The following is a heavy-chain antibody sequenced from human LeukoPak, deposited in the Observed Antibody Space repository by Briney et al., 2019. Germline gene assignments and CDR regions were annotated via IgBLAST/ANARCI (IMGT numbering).Heavy chain of an antibody. V-gene: IGHV3-30*18. CDR2: ISYDGSNK. D-gene: IGHD2-21*02. Sequence: GRSLTLSCAASGFTFNQFGMHWVRQAPGKGLEWVAVISYDGSNKYYADSVKGRFTISRDNSKNTLYLQMNSLRAEDTAVYYCAKAPLPSYCGGDCPPFQHWGQGTLVTVSS. CDR3: AKAPLPSYCGGDCPPFQH. CDR1: GFTFNQFG. J-gene: IGHJ1*01.